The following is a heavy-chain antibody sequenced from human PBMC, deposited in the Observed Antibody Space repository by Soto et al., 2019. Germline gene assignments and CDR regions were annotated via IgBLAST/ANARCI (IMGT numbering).Heavy chain of an antibody. D-gene: IGHD5-18*01. Sequence: EVQLVESGGGLVQPGGSLRLSCAASGFTFSGYNMNLVRQAPGNGLEWVSFISSGSSTIYYADSVNGRFTISRDNAKNSLYLQINSLNERDSAVYYCTRDRPNGYGSDYWGEGIMVTVSS. CDR3: TRDRPNGYGSDY. V-gene: IGHV3-48*02. CDR2: ISSGSSTI. CDR1: GFTFSGYN. J-gene: IGHJ4*02.